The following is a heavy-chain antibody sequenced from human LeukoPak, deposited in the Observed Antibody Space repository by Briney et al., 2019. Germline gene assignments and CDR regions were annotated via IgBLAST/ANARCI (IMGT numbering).Heavy chain of an antibody. CDR2: VTHSGDT. CDR3: AFSHTTPVAEDN. J-gene: IGHJ4*02. V-gene: IGHV4-34*01. Sequence: SETLSLTCAVYGGSLSDYSWSWIRQPPGKGLEWIGEVTHSGDTNYNPSLKSRVTMSVDTSKNQFSLKLTSVTAADTAVYYCAFSHTTPVAEDNWGQGTLVTVSS. D-gene: IGHD6-19*01. CDR1: GGSLSDYS.